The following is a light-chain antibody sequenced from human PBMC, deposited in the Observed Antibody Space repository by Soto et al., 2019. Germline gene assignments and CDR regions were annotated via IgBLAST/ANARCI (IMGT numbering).Light chain of an antibody. V-gene: IGKV3-15*01. Sequence: EIVLTQSAATLSVSPGEAATLSCRASQSVSRNLGWYQQKPGQTPRLLIYGASTRASGIPARFSGSGSGTEFTLSISSLQSEDFAVYYCQQYDDWPPTFGQGTKVEIK. J-gene: IGKJ1*01. CDR2: GAS. CDR1: QSVSRN. CDR3: QQYDDWPPT.